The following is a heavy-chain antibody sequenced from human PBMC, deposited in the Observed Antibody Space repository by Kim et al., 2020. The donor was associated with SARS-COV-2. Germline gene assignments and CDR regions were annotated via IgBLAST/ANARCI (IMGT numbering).Heavy chain of an antibody. CDR1: GFTFSSYS. J-gene: IGHJ6*02. Sequence: GGSLRLSCAASGFTFSSYSMNWVRQAPGKGLEWVSSISSSSSYIYYADSVKGRFTISRDNAKNSLYLQMNSLRAEDTAVYYCARASGPEWLRHGNYYYYYGMDVWGQGTTVTVSS. V-gene: IGHV3-21*01. CDR2: ISSSSSYI. D-gene: IGHD5-12*01. CDR3: ARASGPEWLRHGNYYYYYGMDV.